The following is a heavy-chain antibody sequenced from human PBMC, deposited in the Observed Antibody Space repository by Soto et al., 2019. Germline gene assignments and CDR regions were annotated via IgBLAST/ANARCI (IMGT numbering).Heavy chain of an antibody. CDR1: GFTFSNAW. J-gene: IGHJ3*02. Sequence: GGSLRLSCAASGFTFSNAWMSWVRQAPGKGLEWVGRIKSKTDGGTTDYAAPVKGRFTISRDDSKNTLYLQMNSLKTEDTAVYYCTTDSPEQWLVGSNAFDIWGQGTMVTVSS. D-gene: IGHD6-19*01. V-gene: IGHV3-15*01. CDR2: IKSKTDGGTT. CDR3: TTDSPEQWLVGSNAFDI.